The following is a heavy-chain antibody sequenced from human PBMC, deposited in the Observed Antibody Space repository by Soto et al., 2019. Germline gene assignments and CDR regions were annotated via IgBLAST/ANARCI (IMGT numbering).Heavy chain of an antibody. J-gene: IGHJ4*02. V-gene: IGHV4-61*01. CDR3: ARXXGDSXGYEGYYXDY. D-gene: IGHD5-18*01. CDR2: IYYSGST. CDR1: GGSVSSGSYY. Sequence: SETLSLTCTVSGGSVSSGSYYWSWIRQPPGKGLEWIGYIYYSGSTNYNPSLRSRVTISVDTSKNQFXXXXXXXXAXDTAVYXXARXXGDSXGYEGYYXDYWXQGXXXXXXS.